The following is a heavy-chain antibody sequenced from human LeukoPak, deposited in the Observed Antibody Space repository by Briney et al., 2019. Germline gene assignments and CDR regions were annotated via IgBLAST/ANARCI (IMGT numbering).Heavy chain of an antibody. D-gene: IGHD3-3*01. CDR3: AKVPNYDFWSGYNYYGVDV. J-gene: IGHJ6*02. CDR2: ISGSGGST. V-gene: IGHV3-23*01. CDR1: GFTFSSYA. Sequence: PGGSLRLSCAASGFTFSSYAMSWVRQAPGKGLEWVSAISGSGGSTYYADSVKGRFTISRDNSKNTLYLQMNSLRAEDTAVYYCAKVPNYDFWSGYNYYGVDVWGQGTTVTVSS.